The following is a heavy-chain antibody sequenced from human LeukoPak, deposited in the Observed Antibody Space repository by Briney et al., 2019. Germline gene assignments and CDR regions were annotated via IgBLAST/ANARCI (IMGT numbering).Heavy chain of an antibody. V-gene: IGHV4-61*02. CDR2: IYTSGST. Sequence: SETLSLTCTVSGGSISSGSYYWSWIRQPAGKGLEWIGRIYTSGSTNYNPSLKSRVTISVDTSKNQFSLKLSSVTAADTAVYYCARALVMITFGGVIVSAFDIWGQGTMVTVSS. D-gene: IGHD3-16*02. J-gene: IGHJ3*02. CDR1: GGSISSGSYY. CDR3: ARALVMITFGGVIVSAFDI.